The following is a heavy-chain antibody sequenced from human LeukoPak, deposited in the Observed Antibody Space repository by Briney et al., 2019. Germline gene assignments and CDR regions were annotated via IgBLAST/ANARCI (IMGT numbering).Heavy chain of an antibody. CDR1: SGSITSSSYY. Sequence: SETLSLTCTVSSGSITSSSYYWVWIRQPPGMGLEWIGSKFYSGGTYYNPSLKSRVTLSVDASKNQFSLKLSSVTAADTAVYYCARVVGSGSYFDYYYYYMDVWGKGTTVTVSS. CDR2: KFYSGGT. J-gene: IGHJ6*03. D-gene: IGHD1-26*01. CDR3: ARVVGSGSYFDYYYYYMDV. V-gene: IGHV4-39*07.